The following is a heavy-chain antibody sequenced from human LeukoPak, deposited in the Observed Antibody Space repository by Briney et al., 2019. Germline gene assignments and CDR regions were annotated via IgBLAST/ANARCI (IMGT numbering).Heavy chain of an antibody. CDR3: ARQGYGGNFDY. CDR1: GGSISSSSYY. CDR2: IYYSGST. Sequence: LXLTXTVSGGSISSSSYYWGWIRQPPGKGLEWIESIYYSGSTYYNPSLKSRVTISVDTSKNQFSLKLSSVTAADTAVYYCARQGYGGNFDYWGQGTLVTVSS. J-gene: IGHJ4*02. V-gene: IGHV4-39*01. D-gene: IGHD5-18*01.